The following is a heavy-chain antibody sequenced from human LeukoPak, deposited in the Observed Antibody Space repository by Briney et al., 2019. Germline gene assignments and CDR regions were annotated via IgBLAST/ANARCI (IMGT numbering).Heavy chain of an antibody. D-gene: IGHD5-18*01. CDR1: GFTFSSYA. J-gene: IGHJ4*02. Sequence: GGPPRLSCSASGFTFSSYARHWVRQAPGKGLEYVSAISSNGGGTYYADSVKVRFTISRDNSKNTLYLRMSSLRAEDTAVYYGVKGMDIAMVSAFDYWGQGTLVTVSS. V-gene: IGHV3-64D*09. CDR2: ISSNGGGT. CDR3: VKGMDIAMVSAFDY.